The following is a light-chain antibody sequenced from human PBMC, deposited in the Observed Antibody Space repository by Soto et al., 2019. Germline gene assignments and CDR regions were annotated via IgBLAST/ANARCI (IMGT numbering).Light chain of an antibody. J-gene: IGKJ5*01. CDR3: QQTYSTLSIT. CDR2: AAS. Sequence: DIQMTQSPSSLSASVGDRVTITCRASESIARHLNWYQQKPGKAPKLLIYAASSLQNGVPPRFRGGGSGTDFTLTINNLQPEDFATYYCQQTYSTLSITFGQGTRLEIK. CDR1: ESIARH. V-gene: IGKV1-39*01.